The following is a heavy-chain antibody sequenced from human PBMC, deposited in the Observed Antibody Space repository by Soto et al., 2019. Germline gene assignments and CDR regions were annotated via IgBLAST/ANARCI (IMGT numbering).Heavy chain of an antibody. CDR2: IYHSGST. CDR3: ARDRFPVVDIVATWEFDP. Sequence: SKTLSLTCTVSSGSITSGGYYWSWIRQLPGKGLEYIEYIYHSGSTYYNPSLKSRLTISVDTSKNQFSLKLTSVTAADTAVYHCARDRFPVVDIVATWEFDPWGQGTLVTVSS. V-gene: IGHV4-31*03. J-gene: IGHJ5*02. D-gene: IGHD5-12*01. CDR1: SGSITSGGYY.